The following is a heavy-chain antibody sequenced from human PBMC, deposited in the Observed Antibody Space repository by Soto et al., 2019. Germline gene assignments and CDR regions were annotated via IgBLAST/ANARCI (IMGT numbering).Heavy chain of an antibody. J-gene: IGHJ5*02. Sequence: GASVKVSCKASGGTFSSYAISWVRQAPGQGLEWMGGIIPIFGTANYAQKFQGRVTITADESTSTAYMELSSLRSEDTAVYYCARVPNYYDSSGSFRRFNWFDPWGQGTLVTVSS. V-gene: IGHV1-69*13. CDR1: GGTFSSYA. CDR3: ARVPNYYDSSGSFRRFNWFDP. CDR2: IIPIFGTA. D-gene: IGHD3-22*01.